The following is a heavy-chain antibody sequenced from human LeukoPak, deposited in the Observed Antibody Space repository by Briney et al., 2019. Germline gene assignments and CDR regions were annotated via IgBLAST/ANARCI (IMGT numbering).Heavy chain of an antibody. J-gene: IGHJ4*02. V-gene: IGHV3-33*03. CDR2: IWSDGTNK. CDR3: AKDAQRGFDYSNSLEY. CDR1: GFTFSHFA. D-gene: IGHD4-11*01. Sequence: GGSLRLSCAASGFTFSHFAFHWVRQAPGKGLDWVAVIWSDGTNKYYGNSVKGRFTIHRDDSQNRVYLQMNNLRVDDTAIYFCAKDAQRGFDYSNSLEYWGQGSPVTVSS.